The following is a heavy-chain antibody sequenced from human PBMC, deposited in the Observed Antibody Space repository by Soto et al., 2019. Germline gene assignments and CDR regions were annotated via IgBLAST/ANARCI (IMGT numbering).Heavy chain of an antibody. CDR3: ARETTRAAAAGIDYYYGMDV. V-gene: IGHV1-69*13. D-gene: IGHD6-13*01. CDR1: GYTFSDNG. CDR2: IIPIFGTA. Sequence: ASVKVSCKASGYTFSDNGISWVRQAPGQGLEWMGWIIPIFGTANYAQKFQGRVTITADESTSTAYMELSSLRSEDTAVYYCARETTRAAAAGIDYYYGMDVWGQGTTVTVSS. J-gene: IGHJ6*02.